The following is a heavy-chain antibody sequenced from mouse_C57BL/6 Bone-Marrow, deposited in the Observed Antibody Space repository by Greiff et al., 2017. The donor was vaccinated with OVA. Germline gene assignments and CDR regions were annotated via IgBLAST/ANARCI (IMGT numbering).Heavy chain of an antibody. Sequence: EVHLVESGGDLVKPGGSLKLSCAASGFTFSSYGMSWVRQTPDQSLEWVATITSGGSYTYYPDSVKGRFTLSRDNAKNTLYLQMSSLKSEDTAMYYCARQGGVYAMDYWGQGTSVTVSS. J-gene: IGHJ4*01. CDR3: ARQGGVYAMDY. V-gene: IGHV5-6*01. CDR2: ITSGGSYT. CDR1: GFTFSSYG.